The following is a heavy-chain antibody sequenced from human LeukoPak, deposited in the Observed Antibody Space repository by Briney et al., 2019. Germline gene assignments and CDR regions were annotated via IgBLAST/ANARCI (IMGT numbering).Heavy chain of an antibody. J-gene: IGHJ5*02. CDR3: ARDDILTGYWNWFDP. Sequence: SETLSLTCTVSGGSISSGSNYWSWIRQPAGKGLEWIGRIYTSGSTNYNPSLKSRVTISVDTSKNQFSLKLSSVTAADTAVYYCARDDILTGYWNWFDPWGQGTLVTVSS. V-gene: IGHV4-61*02. CDR1: GGSISSGSNY. CDR2: IYTSGST. D-gene: IGHD3-9*01.